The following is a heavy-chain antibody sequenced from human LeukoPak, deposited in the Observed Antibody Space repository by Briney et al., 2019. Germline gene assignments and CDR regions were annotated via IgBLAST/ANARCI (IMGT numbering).Heavy chain of an antibody. CDR3: AREDSGSFFHRPWNY. CDR1: GGTSSSYA. CDR2: IIPIFGTA. Sequence: SVKVSCKASGGTSSSYAISWVRQAPGQGLEWMGGIIPIFGTANYAQKFQGRVTITADESTSTAYMELSSLRSEDTAVYYCAREDSGSFFHRPWNYWGQGTLVTVSS. V-gene: IGHV1-69*13. D-gene: IGHD1-26*01. J-gene: IGHJ4*02.